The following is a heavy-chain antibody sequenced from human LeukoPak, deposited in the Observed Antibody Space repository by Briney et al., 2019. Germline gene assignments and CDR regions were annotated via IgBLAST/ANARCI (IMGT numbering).Heavy chain of an antibody. Sequence: ASVKVSCKASGGTFSSYAISWVRQAPGQGLEWMGGIIPIFGTANYAQKFQGRVTITTDESTSTAYMELSSLRSEDTAVYYCARDNYGSGRFFDYWGQGTLVTVSS. CDR2: IIPIFGTA. D-gene: IGHD3-10*01. V-gene: IGHV1-69*05. CDR3: ARDNYGSGRFFDY. CDR1: GGTFSSYA. J-gene: IGHJ4*02.